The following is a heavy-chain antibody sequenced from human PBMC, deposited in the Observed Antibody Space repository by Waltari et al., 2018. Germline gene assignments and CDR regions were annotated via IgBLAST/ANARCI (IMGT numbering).Heavy chain of an antibody. J-gene: IGHJ4*02. CDR1: GIIVRANY. D-gene: IGHD4-17*01. CDR3: ARPGEGPSSH. V-gene: IGHV3-53*01. Sequence: EVQLVESGGGLIQPGGSLRLSCAASGIIVRANYMNSVRQAPGKGPQWVSVIYSAGRTYYADSVKGRFTISRDNTKNTVYLQMNNLKTEDTAVYYCARPGEGPSSHWGQGTLVTVSS. CDR2: IYSAGRT.